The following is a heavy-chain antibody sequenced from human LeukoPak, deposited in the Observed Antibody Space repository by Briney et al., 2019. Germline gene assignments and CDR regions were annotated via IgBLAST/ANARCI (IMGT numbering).Heavy chain of an antibody. D-gene: IGHD5-24*01. CDR2: ISYDGSNK. J-gene: IGHJ3*01. Sequence: GGSLRLSCAASGFTFSSYAMHWVRQAPGKGLEWVAVISYDGSNKYYADSVKGRFTISRDNSKNTLYLQMNSLRAEDTAVYYCARGRDGXIXSMSYWGQGTMVTVS. CDR1: GFTFSSYA. CDR3: ARGRDGXIXSMSY. V-gene: IGHV3-30-3*01.